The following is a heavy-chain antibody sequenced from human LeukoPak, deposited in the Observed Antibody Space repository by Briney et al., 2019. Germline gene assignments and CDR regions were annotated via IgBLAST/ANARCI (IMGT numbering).Heavy chain of an antibody. CDR2: ISSGGTTI. D-gene: IGHD2-2*01. Sequence: GGSLRLSCGASGFTFSSYEMNWVRQAPGKGLEWVSYISSGGTTIHYADSVRGRFTIFRDDAENSLYLQMNSLRAEDTALYHCVRDRTVGVLGTFYFDFWGRGTLVTVSS. J-gene: IGHJ4*02. CDR3: VRDRTVGVLGTFYFDF. CDR1: GFTFSSYE. V-gene: IGHV3-48*03.